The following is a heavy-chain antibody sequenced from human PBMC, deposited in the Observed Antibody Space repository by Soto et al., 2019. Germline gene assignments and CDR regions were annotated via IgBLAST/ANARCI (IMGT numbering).Heavy chain of an antibody. Sequence: EVQLVESGGALVQPGGSLRLSCAASGFTFRSHGMNWVRQAPGKGLEWLSYIDSSCTVIFHADSVKGRFTTSRDNAMNSLYLQMNSLRVEDTAVYYCARTPAGDNNWFDPWGQGTLVTVSS. J-gene: IGHJ5*02. D-gene: IGHD4-17*01. V-gene: IGHV3-48*01. CDR2: IDSSCTVI. CDR1: GFTFRSHG. CDR3: ARTPAGDNNWFDP.